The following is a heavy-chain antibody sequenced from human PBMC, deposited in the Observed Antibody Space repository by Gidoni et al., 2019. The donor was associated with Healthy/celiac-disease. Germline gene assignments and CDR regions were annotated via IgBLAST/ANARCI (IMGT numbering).Heavy chain of an antibody. D-gene: IGHD4-17*01. V-gene: IGHV1-69*09. CDR1: GGTFSSYA. CDR3: ARVFKATVYGGENY. J-gene: IGHJ4*02. CDR2: IIPILGIA. Sequence: QVQLVQSGAEVKKPGSSVKVSCKASGGTFSSYAISWVRQAPGQGLEWMGRIIPILGIANYAQKFQGRVTITADKSTSTAYMELSSLRSEDTAVYYCARVFKATVYGGENYWGQGTLVTVSS.